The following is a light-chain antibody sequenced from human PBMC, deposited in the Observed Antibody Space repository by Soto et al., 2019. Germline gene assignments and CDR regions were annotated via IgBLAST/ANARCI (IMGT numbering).Light chain of an antibody. J-gene: IGLJ1*01. Sequence: QSALTQPPSASGSPGQSVTISCTGTSSDVGGYNYVSWYQQHPGKAPKLMIYEVSKRPSGVPDRFSGSKSGNTASLTVSGLQAEDEADYYCSSYAGRICNVFGTGTKLTVL. CDR1: SSDVGGYNY. V-gene: IGLV2-8*01. CDR2: EVS. CDR3: SSYAGRICNV.